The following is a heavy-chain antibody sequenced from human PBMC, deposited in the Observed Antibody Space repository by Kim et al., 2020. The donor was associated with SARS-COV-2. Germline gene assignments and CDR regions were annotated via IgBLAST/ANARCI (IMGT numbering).Heavy chain of an antibody. V-gene: IGHV3-7*03. J-gene: IGHJ4*02. CDR2: IKQDGSET. CDR3: ARTSSAYFDY. CDR1: GFTFATHW. D-gene: IGHD2-2*01. Sequence: GGSLRLSCAASGFTFATHWMTWVRQAPGKGLEWVANIKQDGSETYYVDSVQGRFTISRDNAKSSLYLQMNSLRADDTAVYYCARTSSAYFDYWGQGTLVTVS.